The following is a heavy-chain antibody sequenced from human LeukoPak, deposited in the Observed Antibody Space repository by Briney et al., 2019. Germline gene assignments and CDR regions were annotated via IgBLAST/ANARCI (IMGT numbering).Heavy chain of an antibody. V-gene: IGHV4-30-2*01. Sequence: TLSLTCAVSGVSISSGGYSWSWIRQPPGKGLEWIGYIYHSGSTYYNPSLKSRVTISVDRSKNQFSLKLSSVTAADTAVYSCARVDGDYDTPFADYWGQGTLVTVSS. CDR3: ARVDGDYDTPFADY. CDR1: GVSISSGGYS. CDR2: IYHSGST. J-gene: IGHJ4*02. D-gene: IGHD3-22*01.